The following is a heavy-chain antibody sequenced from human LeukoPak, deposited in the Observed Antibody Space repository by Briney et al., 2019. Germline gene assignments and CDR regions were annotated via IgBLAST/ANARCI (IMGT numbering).Heavy chain of an antibody. V-gene: IGHV1-69*06. CDR1: GGTFISYA. J-gene: IGHJ6*03. CDR3: ARDRKIGVVVPAIPDYYYMDV. CDR2: IIPIVGTA. Sequence: SVKVSCKASGGTFISYAISGVRQAAGQGLEWRGGIIPIVGTANYAQKLQGRVTITADKSTSTAYMELSSLRSEDTAVYYCARDRKIGVVVPAIPDYYYMDVWGKGTTVTVSS. D-gene: IGHD2-21*02.